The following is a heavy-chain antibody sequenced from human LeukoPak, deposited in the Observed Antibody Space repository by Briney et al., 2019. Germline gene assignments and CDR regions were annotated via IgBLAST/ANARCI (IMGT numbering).Heavy chain of an antibody. CDR3: ARDRPVIVVADAFDI. V-gene: IGHV3-30*04. Sequence: PGRSLRLSCAASGFTFSSYVMHWVRQAPGKGLEWVAVISYDGSNKYYADSVKGRFTISRDNSKNTLYLQMNSLRPEDTAVYYCARDRPVIVVADAFDIWGQGTMVTVSS. J-gene: IGHJ3*02. D-gene: IGHD3-22*01. CDR2: ISYDGSNK. CDR1: GFTFSSYV.